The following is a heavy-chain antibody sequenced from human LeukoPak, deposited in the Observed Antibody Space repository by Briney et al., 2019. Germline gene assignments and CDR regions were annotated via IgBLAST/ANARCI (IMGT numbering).Heavy chain of an antibody. Sequence: GGSLRLSCAASGFTFSDYYMSWIRRAPGKGLEWVSYISSSSSYTNYADSVKGRFTISRDNAKTSLYLQMNSLRAEDTAVYYCASGGSYLGYWGQGTLVTVSS. CDR2: ISSSSSYT. V-gene: IGHV3-11*06. J-gene: IGHJ4*02. D-gene: IGHD1-26*01. CDR3: ASGGSYLGY. CDR1: GFTFSDYY.